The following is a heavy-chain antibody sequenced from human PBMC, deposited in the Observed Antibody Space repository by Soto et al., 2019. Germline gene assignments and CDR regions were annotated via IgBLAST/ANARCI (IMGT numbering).Heavy chain of an antibody. Sequence: PGGSLRLSCAASGFTFSSYGMHWVRQAPGKGLEWVAVISYDGSNKYYADSVKGRFTISRDNSKNTLYLQMNSLRAEDTAVYYCAKDFGGYAHQAAFDIWGQGTMVTVSS. CDR2: ISYDGSNK. V-gene: IGHV3-30*18. J-gene: IGHJ3*02. CDR1: GFTFSSYG. D-gene: IGHD5-12*01. CDR3: AKDFGGYAHQAAFDI.